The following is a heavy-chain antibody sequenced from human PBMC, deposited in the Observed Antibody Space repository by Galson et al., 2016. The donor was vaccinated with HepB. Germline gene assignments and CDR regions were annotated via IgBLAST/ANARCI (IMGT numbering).Heavy chain of an antibody. CDR1: SFTGYF. CDR3: ARSTGFGIRIDY. D-gene: IGHD3-10*01. J-gene: IGHJ4*02. Sequence: SFTGYFLNWVRQAPGQGLEWMGWIGPGSGDTKYAQKFQGRVTITRDRSISTVTMELNRLRSDDTAVYYCARSTGFGIRIDYWGQGTQVTVSS. CDR2: IGPGSGDT. V-gene: IGHV1-2*02.